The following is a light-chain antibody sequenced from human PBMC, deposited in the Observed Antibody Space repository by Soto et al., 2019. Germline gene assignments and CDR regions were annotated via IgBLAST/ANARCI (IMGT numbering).Light chain of an antibody. J-gene: IGLJ2*01. CDR3: QEWDSSSDQVV. V-gene: IGLV3-21*04. CDR1: NIGSKS. CDR2: YDS. Sequence: SYELTQPPSVSVAPGKTARITCGGNNIGSKSVHWYQQKPGQAPVLVIYYDSDRPSGIPERFSGSNSGNTATLTISRVEAGDEADYYCQEWDSSSDQVVFGGGTKLTVL.